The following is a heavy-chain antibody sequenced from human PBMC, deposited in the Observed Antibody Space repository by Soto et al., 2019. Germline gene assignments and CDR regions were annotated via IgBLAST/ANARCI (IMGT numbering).Heavy chain of an antibody. CDR3: AAEGDCSGGSCYYFY. J-gene: IGHJ4*02. D-gene: IGHD2-15*01. CDR1: GFTFTRSA. V-gene: IGHV1-58*02. Sequence: SVKVSCKASGFTFTRSAMQWVRQARGQRLEWIGWIVVGSGNTNYAQKFQGRVTITRDMSTNTAYMELSSLRFEDTAVYYCAAEGDCSGGSCYYFYWGQGTLVTVSS. CDR2: IVVGSGNT.